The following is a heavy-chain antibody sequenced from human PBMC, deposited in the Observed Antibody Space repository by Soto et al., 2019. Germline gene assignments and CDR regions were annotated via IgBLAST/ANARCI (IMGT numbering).Heavy chain of an antibody. CDR1: GGSISSYY. V-gene: IGHV4-59*01. Sequence: LSLTCTVSGGSISSYYWSWIRQPPGKGLEWIGYIYYSGSTNYNPSLKSRVTISVGTSKNQFSLKLSSVTAADTAVYYCARSIPGIAAAGNLDYWGQGTLVTVSS. CDR3: ARSIPGIAAAGNLDY. D-gene: IGHD6-13*01. CDR2: IYYSGST. J-gene: IGHJ4*02.